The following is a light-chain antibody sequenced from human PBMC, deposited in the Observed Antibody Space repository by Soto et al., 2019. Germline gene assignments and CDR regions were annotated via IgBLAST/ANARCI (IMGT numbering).Light chain of an antibody. Sequence: QSVLTQPPSVSGAPGQRVTISCTGNSSNLGAGYDVHWYQQLPGAAPKLVIFGNRNRPSGVPERFSGSKSGTSASLAITGLQAEDEADYYCSSPGGNYVWLFGGGTKLTVL. CDR2: GNR. J-gene: IGLJ3*02. CDR1: SSNLGAGYD. CDR3: SSPGGNYVWL. V-gene: IGLV1-40*01.